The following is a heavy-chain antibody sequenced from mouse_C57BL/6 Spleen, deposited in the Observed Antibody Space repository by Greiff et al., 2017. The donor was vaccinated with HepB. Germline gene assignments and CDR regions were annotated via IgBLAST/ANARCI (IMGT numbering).Heavy chain of an antibody. J-gene: IGHJ1*03. CDR2: ISYDGSN. Sequence: VQLQQSGPGLVKPSQSLSLTCSVTGYSITSGYYWNWIRQFPGNKLEWMGYISYDGSNNYNPSLKNRISITRDTSKNQFFLKLNSVTTEDTATYYCARGPYYYGSSGGYFDVWGTGTTVTVSS. V-gene: IGHV3-6*01. CDR1: GYSITSGYY. CDR3: ARGPYYYGSSGGYFDV. D-gene: IGHD1-1*01.